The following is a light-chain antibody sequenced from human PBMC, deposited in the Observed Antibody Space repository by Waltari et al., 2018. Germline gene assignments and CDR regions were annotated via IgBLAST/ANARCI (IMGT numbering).Light chain of an antibody. J-gene: IGKJ2*01. Sequence: DVVMTQSPDSLAVSLGERATINGKSSRRFLYNSNNKNYLAWYQQKPGQPPKLLIYWASTRESGVPDRFSGSGSGTDFTLTISSLQAEDVAVYYCQQYYSLPMYTFGQGTKLEIK. V-gene: IGKV4-1*01. CDR3: QQYYSLPMYT. CDR2: WAS. CDR1: RRFLYNSNNKNY.